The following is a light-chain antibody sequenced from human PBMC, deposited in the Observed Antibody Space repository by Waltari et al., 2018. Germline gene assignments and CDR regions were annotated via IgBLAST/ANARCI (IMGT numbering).Light chain of an antibody. CDR3: ASWDDSLNGHWV. Sequence: QSVLTQPPSASGTPGPRVTISCSGIASNIGANRVNWYQPLPGKAPKLLISRSDQRPSGVPDRFSGSKTGTSASLAISGLQSDDEADYFCASWDDSLNGHWVFGGGTKVTVL. J-gene: IGLJ3*02. V-gene: IGLV1-44*01. CDR2: RSD. CDR1: ASNIGANR.